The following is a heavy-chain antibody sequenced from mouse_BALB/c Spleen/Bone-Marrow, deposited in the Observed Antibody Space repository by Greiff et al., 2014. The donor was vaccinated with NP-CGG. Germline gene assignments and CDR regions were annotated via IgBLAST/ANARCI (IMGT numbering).Heavy chain of an antibody. D-gene: IGHD2-14*01. Sequence: QVQLQQSGSVLVRPGASVNLSCMASGYTFTNSWMHWAKQRPGQGLEWIGEIHPNSGNANYNEKFKGKATLTVDTSSSTAYVDLSSLTSEDSAVYYCARHHRYAYYFDYWGQGTTLTVSS. J-gene: IGHJ2*01. CDR1: GYTFTNSW. V-gene: IGHV1S130*01. CDR3: ARHHRYAYYFDY. CDR2: IHPNSGNA.